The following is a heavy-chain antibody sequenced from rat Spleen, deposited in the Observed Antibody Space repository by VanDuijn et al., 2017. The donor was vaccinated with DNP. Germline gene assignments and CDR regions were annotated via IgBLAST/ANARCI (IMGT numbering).Heavy chain of an antibody. D-gene: IGHD4-5*01. V-gene: IGHV5-31*01. J-gene: IGHJ2*01. CDR2: ITNTGGST. CDR3: TRGIRGKDY. Sequence: EVQLVESGGGLVQPGRSLKLSCAASGFNFNDYWMTWIRQAPGKGLEWVASITNTGGSTYYPDSVKGRFTISRDNAKSTLYLQMNSLRSEDTATDYCTRGIRGKDYWGQGVMVTVSS. CDR1: GFNFNDYW.